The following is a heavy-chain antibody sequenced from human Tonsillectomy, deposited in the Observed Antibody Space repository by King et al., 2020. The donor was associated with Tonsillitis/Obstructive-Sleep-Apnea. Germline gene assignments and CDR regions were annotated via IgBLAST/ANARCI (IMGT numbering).Heavy chain of an antibody. V-gene: IGHV3-74*01. Sequence: VQLVESGGGLVQPGGSLRLSCAASGFTFRNYWMHWVRQPPGKGLVWVSRIHSDGSSTSYADSVKGRFTISRDNAKNTLYLQMNSLRVEDTAVYYCVRDRGGDYMDVWGEGTTVTVSS. CDR2: IHSDGSST. J-gene: IGHJ6*03. D-gene: IGHD3-10*01. CDR3: VRDRGGDYMDV. CDR1: GFTFRNYW.